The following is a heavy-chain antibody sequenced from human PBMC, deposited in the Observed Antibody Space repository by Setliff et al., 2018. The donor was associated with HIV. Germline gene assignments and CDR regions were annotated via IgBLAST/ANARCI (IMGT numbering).Heavy chain of an antibody. CDR1: GGSISSYY. CDR3: ARYSYGYVRDLRFDP. V-gene: IGHV4-59*08. D-gene: IGHD5-18*01. J-gene: IGHJ5*02. CDR2: INYSGST. Sequence: KTSETLSLTCTVSGGSISSYYWSWIRQPPGKGLEWIGYINYSGSTNYNPSLQSRVTISVDTSKNHFSLKLTSVTAADTAVYYCARYSYGYVRDLRFDPWGQGTLVTVSS.